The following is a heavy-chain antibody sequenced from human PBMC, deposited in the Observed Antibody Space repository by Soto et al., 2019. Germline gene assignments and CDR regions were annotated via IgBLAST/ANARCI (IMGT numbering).Heavy chain of an antibody. CDR1: GGTFSSYT. CDR3: SRDGPGDTFDY. CDR2: IIPILGIA. D-gene: IGHD4-17*01. V-gene: IGHV1-69*08. J-gene: IGHJ4*02. Sequence: QVQLVQSGAEVKKPGSSVKVSCKASGGTFSSYTISWVRQAPGQGLEWMGMIIPILGIANYAQKFQGRVTTTADKSTSTAYMGLSSLRSEDTAVYYCSRDGPGDTFDYWGQGTLVTVSS.